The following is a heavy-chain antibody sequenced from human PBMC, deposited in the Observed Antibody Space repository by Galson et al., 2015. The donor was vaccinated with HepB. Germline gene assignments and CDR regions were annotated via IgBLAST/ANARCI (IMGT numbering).Heavy chain of an antibody. Sequence: SLRLSCAASGFTFSSYGMHWVRQAPGKGLEWVAVIWYDGSNKYYADSVKGRFTISRDNSKNTLYLQMNSLRAEDTAVYYCARALHDYGDYVLPLDYWGQGTLVTVSS. CDR1: GFTFSSYG. D-gene: IGHD4-17*01. CDR3: ARALHDYGDYVLPLDY. CDR2: IWYDGSNK. V-gene: IGHV3-33*01. J-gene: IGHJ4*02.